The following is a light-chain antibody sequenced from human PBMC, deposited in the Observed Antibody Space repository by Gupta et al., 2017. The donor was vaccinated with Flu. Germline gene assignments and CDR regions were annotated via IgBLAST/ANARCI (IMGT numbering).Light chain of an antibody. J-gene: IGKJ1*01. V-gene: IGKV3-11*01. CDR2: GAS. CDR1: RGVSVY. CDR3: QQRSNWAWT. Sequence: EIVLTQSPATLSLSPGERATLSCRASRGVSVYLAWYQQKPGQAPRLLIYGASNRATGIPARFSGSGSRTDFTLTISSLEPEDFAVYYCQQRSNWAWTFGQGTKVEI.